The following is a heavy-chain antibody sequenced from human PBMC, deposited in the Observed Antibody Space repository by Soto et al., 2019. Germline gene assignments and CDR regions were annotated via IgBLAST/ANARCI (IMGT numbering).Heavy chain of an antibody. V-gene: IGHV3-30*14. J-gene: IGHJ4*02. CDR3: ARVQWELFLGLVY. CDR2: ISYDGSNK. Sequence: GGSLRLSCAASGFTFSSYAMHWVRQAPGKGLEWVAVISYDGSNKYYADSVKGRFTISRDNSKNTLYLQMNSLRAEYTAEYYCARVQWELFLGLVYWGQGTLVTVSS. CDR1: GFTFSSYA. D-gene: IGHD1-26*01.